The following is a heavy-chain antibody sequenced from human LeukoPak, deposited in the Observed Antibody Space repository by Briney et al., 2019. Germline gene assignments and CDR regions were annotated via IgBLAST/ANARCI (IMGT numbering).Heavy chain of an antibody. Sequence: SVKVSCKASGGNFNNFPNSWVRQAPGQGLEWMGRIMPILDRTTYAQKFQGRVTITADKSTGTAYMEMNSLTSEDTAVYYCARRKLPLTGSTGYDWFDPWGQGTLVTVSS. V-gene: IGHV1-69*02. CDR3: ARRKLPLTGSTGYDWFDP. J-gene: IGHJ5*02. CDR2: IMPILDRT. D-gene: IGHD3-9*01. CDR1: GGNFNNFP.